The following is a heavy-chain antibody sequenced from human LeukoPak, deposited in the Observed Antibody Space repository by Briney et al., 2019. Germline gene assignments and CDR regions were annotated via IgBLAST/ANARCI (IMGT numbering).Heavy chain of an antibody. V-gene: IGHV3-48*01. J-gene: IGHJ6*03. CDR1: GFTFSSYS. Sequence: GGSLRLSCAASGFTFSSYSMNWVRQAPGKGLEWVSYISSSSSTIYYADSVKGRFTISRDNAKNSLYLQMNSLRAEDTAVYYCARASVWGSYRHQRYYYYYMDVWGKGTTVTVSS. CDR2: ISSSSSTI. D-gene: IGHD3-16*02. CDR3: ARASVWGSYRHQRYYYYYMDV.